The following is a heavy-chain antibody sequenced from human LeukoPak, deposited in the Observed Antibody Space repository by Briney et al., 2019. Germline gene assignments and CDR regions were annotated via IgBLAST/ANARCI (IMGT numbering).Heavy chain of an antibody. D-gene: IGHD3-3*01. J-gene: IGHJ4*02. V-gene: IGHV3-30-3*01. CDR2: ISYDGGIE. CDR1: GFIFRTYA. CDR3: ARDRSGSLNFDY. Sequence: GGSLRLSCAASGFIFRTYAMHWVRQASGKGPEWVAAISYDGGIEYYADSVKGRFTISRDNAKNSLYLQMNSLRAEDTALYYCARDRSGSLNFDYWGQGTLVTVSS.